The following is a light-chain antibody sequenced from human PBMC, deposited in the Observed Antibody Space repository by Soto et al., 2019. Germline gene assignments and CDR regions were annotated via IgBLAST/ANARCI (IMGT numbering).Light chain of an antibody. CDR1: SSNIGTNL. Sequence: QSVLTQPPSTSGTPWQRVTISCSGSSSNIGTNLVYWYQLVPGTAPKLLIYGNEERPSGVPGRFSGSKSGTSASLDISGLQSEDEADYYCAALDGSLNGLLFGGGTKLNV. CDR2: GNE. V-gene: IGLV1-44*01. CDR3: AALDGSLNGLL. J-gene: IGLJ2*01.